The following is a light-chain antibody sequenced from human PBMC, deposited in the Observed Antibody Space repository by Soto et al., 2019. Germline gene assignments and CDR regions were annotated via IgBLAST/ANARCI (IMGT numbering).Light chain of an antibody. V-gene: IGLV2-14*01. Sequence: QSALNQPASVSGSPGQSITISCTGTSSDVGGYNYVSWYQQHPGKAPKLMIYAVSNRPSGVSNRFSGSKSGNTASLTISGLQAEDEADYYCSSYTSSSTLVVFGGGTTLTVL. J-gene: IGLJ2*01. CDR1: SSDVGGYNY. CDR3: SSYTSSSTLVV. CDR2: AVS.